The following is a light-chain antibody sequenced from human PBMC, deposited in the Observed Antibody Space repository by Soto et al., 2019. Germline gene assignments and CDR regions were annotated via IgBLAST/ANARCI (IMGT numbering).Light chain of an antibody. V-gene: IGKV2-30*01. J-gene: IGKJ1*01. CDR2: KVS. CDR1: QSLLYTDGNTY. Sequence: EVVMTQSPLSLPVTLGQPASISCRCSQSLLYTDGNTYLSWFQQRPGQSPRRLISKVSNRDSGVPGRFSGSGFGTDFTLRISRVEAEEVGVYYCMQGTHWPRTFGQGTKVEIK. CDR3: MQGTHWPRT.